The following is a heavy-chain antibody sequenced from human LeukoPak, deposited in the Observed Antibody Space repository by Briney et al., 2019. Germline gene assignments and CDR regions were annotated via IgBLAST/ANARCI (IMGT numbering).Heavy chain of an antibody. D-gene: IGHD2-15*01. V-gene: IGHV3-23*01. J-gene: IGHJ4*02. CDR2: ISGSGGST. CDR1: GFTFSSYA. CDR3: ARVMGGMFDY. Sequence: GGSLRLSCAASGFTFSSYAMSWVRQAPGKGLEWVSAISGSGGSTYYADSVKGRFTISRDNSKNTLYLQMNSLRVDDTAVYYCARVMGGMFDYWGQGTLVTVSS.